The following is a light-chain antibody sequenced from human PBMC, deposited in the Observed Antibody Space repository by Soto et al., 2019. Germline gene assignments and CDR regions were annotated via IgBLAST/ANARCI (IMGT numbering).Light chain of an antibody. CDR2: QDI. V-gene: IGLV3-1*01. CDR3: QAWDTSTVV. J-gene: IGLJ2*01. Sequence: SYELTQPPSVSVSPGQTASITCSGGKLGNKSACWYQQKPGQSPVLVIYQDIKRPSGIPERFSGSNSGNTATLTISGTQAMDEADYYCQAWDTSTVVFGGGTKLTVL. CDR1: KLGNKS.